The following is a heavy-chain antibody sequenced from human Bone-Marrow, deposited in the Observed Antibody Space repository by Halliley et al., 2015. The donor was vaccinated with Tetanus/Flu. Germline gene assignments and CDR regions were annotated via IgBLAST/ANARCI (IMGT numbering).Heavy chain of an antibody. J-gene: IGHJ3*02. CDR3: ATQMGETDAFDI. CDR2: IYPGDSDT. V-gene: IGHV5-51*01. Sequence: DWMGVIYPGDSDTTYSPSFQGQVTISADKSISTAFLQWSSLKASDTAMYYCATQMGETDAFDIWGQGTMVTVSS. D-gene: IGHD1-26*01.